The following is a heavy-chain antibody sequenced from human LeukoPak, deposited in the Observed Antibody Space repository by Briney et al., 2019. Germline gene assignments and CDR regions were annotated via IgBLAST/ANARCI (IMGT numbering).Heavy chain of an antibody. CDR3: ARHTSWYPNDY. J-gene: IGHJ4*02. Sequence: GASVKVSCKASGYTFTSYGISWVRQAPGQGLEWMGWISAYNGNTDYAQKLQGRVTMTTDTSTSTVYMELSGLRSDDTAVYYCARHTSWYPNDYWGQGTLVTVSS. D-gene: IGHD1-14*01. V-gene: IGHV1-18*01. CDR1: GYTFTSYG. CDR2: ISAYNGNT.